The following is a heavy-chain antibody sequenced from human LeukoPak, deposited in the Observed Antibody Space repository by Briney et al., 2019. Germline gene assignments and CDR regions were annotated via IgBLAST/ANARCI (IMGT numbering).Heavy chain of an antibody. J-gene: IGHJ4*02. Sequence: PGGSLRLSCAASGFTFDDYAMHWVRQAPGKGLEWVSGISWNSDSIGYADSAKGRFTISRDNAKNSLYLQMNSLRAEDTALYYCAKGQWSSGWFHLDYWGQGTLVTVSS. D-gene: IGHD6-19*01. V-gene: IGHV3-9*01. CDR1: GFTFDDYA. CDR3: AKGQWSSGWFHLDY. CDR2: ISWNSDSI.